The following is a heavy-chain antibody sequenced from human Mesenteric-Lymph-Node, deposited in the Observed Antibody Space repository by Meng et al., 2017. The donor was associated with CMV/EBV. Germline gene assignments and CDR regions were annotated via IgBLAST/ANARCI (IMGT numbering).Heavy chain of an antibody. CDR3: ARGRGPGAVAGIVY. CDR2: INSDGSST. D-gene: IGHD6-19*01. Sequence: GESLKISCEASGLTFTGYTMNWVRQAPGKGLVWVSRINSDGSSTSYADSVKGRFTISRDNAKNTLYLQMNSLRAEDTAVYYCARGRGPGAVAGIVYWGQGTLVTVSS. J-gene: IGHJ4*02. CDR1: GLTFTGYT. V-gene: IGHV3-74*01.